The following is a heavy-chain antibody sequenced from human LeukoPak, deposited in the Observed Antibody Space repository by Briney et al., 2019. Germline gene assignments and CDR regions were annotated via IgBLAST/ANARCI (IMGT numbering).Heavy chain of an antibody. V-gene: IGHV1-2*02. D-gene: IGHD3-3*01. CDR3: ARDGDIDAFDM. CDR1: GYTFTDYY. CDR2: INPNSGGT. J-gene: IGHJ3*02. Sequence: VASVKVSCKASGYTFTDYYVHWVRQAPGQGLERMGWINPNSGGTEYAQKFQGRVTMTRDTSISTAYMELNSLRSDDTAVYYCARDGDIDAFDMWGQGTMVTVST.